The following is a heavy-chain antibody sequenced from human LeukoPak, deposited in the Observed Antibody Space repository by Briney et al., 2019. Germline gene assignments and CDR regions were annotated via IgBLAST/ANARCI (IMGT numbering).Heavy chain of an antibody. CDR1: GFTFSSYW. CDR2: INSDGSST. CDR3: AKGFLITGTTWEAYYYYYMDV. D-gene: IGHD1-20*01. Sequence: GGSLRLSCAASGFTFSSYWMHWVRQAPGKGLMWVSRINSDGSSTSYADSVKGRFTISRDNAKDTLHLQMNSLRVEDTAVYYCAKGFLITGTTWEAYYYYYMDVWGKGTTVTVSS. V-gene: IGHV3-74*01. J-gene: IGHJ6*03.